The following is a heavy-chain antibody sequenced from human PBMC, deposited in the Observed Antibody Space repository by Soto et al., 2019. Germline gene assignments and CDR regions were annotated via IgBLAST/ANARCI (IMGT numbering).Heavy chain of an antibody. CDR1: GYTFTSYA. CDR2: INAGNGNT. V-gene: IGHV1-3*01. Sequence: QVQLVQSGAEVKKPGASVKVSCKASGYTFTSYAMHWVRQAPGQRLEWMGWINAGNGNTKYSQKFQGRVTITRDTSASTAYMELSSLRSEDTAVYYCARELEKQLYYFDYCGQGTLVTVSS. CDR3: ARELEKQLYYFDY. J-gene: IGHJ4*02. D-gene: IGHD6-13*01.